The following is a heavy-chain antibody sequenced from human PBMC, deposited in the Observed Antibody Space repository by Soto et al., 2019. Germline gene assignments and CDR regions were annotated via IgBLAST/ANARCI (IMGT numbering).Heavy chain of an antibody. D-gene: IGHD1-26*01. CDR3: ARDRRIVPGSYNLFAL. J-gene: IGHJ5*02. CDR1: GVHSISPC. Sequence: LPSSSAGVHSISPCRSCVRQAPWKGVEWLANIKQDGSEKYHVDSVKGRFTISRDNAKNSLYLQMNSLRAEDTAVYFCARDRRIVPGSYNLFALWGQGPLVTVSS. V-gene: IGHV3-7*01. CDR2: IKQDGSEK.